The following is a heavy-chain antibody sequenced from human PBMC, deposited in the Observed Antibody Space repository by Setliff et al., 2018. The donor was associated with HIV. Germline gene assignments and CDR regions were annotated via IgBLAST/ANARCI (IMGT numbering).Heavy chain of an antibody. CDR3: ARARITMTGGRLEPYAFDR. Sequence: PSETLSLTCAVYGGSFSGYYWSWIRQPPGKGLEWIGEINHSGSTNYNPSLKSRVTISVDMSKNQFSLKLRSVTAADAAVYYCARARITMTGGRLEPYAFDRWGQGTKVTVS. V-gene: IGHV4-34*01. J-gene: IGHJ3*01. CDR1: GGSFSGYY. D-gene: IGHD3-22*01. CDR2: INHSGST.